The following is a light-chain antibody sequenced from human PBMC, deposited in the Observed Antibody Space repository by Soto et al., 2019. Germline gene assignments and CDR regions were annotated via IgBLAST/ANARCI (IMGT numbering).Light chain of an antibody. Sequence: AIQLTQSPSSLSASVGDTVTITCRASQGVQNRLTWYQQKPGKPPKLLISNVSNLENGVPSRFSGSRSGTDFTLTINSLQPGDFATYYCRQFNGYPITFGQGTRL. CDR2: NVS. V-gene: IGKV1-13*02. CDR3: RQFNGYPIT. CDR1: QGVQNR. J-gene: IGKJ5*01.